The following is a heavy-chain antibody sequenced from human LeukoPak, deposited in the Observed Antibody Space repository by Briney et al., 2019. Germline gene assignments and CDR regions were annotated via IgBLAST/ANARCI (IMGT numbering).Heavy chain of an antibody. CDR1: GYSISSGYY. Sequence: SETLSLTCTVSGYSISSGYYWGWIRQPPGKGLEWIGNIYYSGNTYYKPSLKSRVTTSIDRSRNQFSLKLSSVTAADTAVYYCARTKYSGTSDDAFDIWGQGTMVTVSS. CDR3: ARTKYSGTSDDAFDI. J-gene: IGHJ3*02. D-gene: IGHD1-26*01. CDR2: IYYSGNT. V-gene: IGHV4-38-2*02.